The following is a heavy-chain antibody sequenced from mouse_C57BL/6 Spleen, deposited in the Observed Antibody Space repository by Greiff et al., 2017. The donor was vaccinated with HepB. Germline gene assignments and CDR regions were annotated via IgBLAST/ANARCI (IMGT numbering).Heavy chain of an antibody. J-gene: IGHJ3*01. D-gene: IGHD1-1*01. CDR1: GYTFTSYW. CDR3: ARDYCSSYWFAY. Sequence: VQLQQPGAELVKPGASVKLSCKASGYTFTSYWMHWVKQRPGQGLEWIGMIHPNSGSTNYNEKFKSKATLTVDKSSSTAYMQLSSLTSEDSAVYYCARDYCSSYWFAYWGQGTLVTVSA. V-gene: IGHV1-64*01. CDR2: IHPNSGST.